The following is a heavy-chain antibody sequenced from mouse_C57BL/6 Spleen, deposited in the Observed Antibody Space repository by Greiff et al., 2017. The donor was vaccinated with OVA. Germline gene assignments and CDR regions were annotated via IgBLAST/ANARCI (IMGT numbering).Heavy chain of an antibody. CDR3: ASPSSGHPRYAMDY. D-gene: IGHD3-2*02. V-gene: IGHV1-50*01. CDR1: GYTFTSYW. J-gene: IGHJ4*01. CDR2: IDPSDSYT. Sequence: QVQLQQPGAELVKPGASVKLSCKASGYTFTSYWMQWVKQRPGQGLEWIGKIDPSDSYTNYNQKFKGKATLTVDTSSSTAYMQLSSLTSEDSAVYYCASPSSGHPRYAMDYWGQGTSVTVSS.